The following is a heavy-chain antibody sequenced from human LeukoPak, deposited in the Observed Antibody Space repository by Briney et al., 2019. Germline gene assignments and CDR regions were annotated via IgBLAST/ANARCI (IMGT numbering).Heavy chain of an antibody. CDR3: SLLGTAAGDY. D-gene: IGHD6-13*01. CDR1: GFTFDDYA. Sequence: SLRLSCAASGFTFDDYAMHWVRQAPGKGLEWVSGISWNSGSIGYADSVKGRFTISRDNAKNSLYLQMNSLRAEDTALYYSSLLGTAAGDYWGQGTLVTVSS. CDR2: ISWNSGSI. V-gene: IGHV3-9*01. J-gene: IGHJ4*02.